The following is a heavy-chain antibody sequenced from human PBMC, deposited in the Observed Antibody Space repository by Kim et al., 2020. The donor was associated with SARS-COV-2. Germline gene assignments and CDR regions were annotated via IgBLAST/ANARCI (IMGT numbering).Heavy chain of an antibody. CDR2: ISYDGSNK. J-gene: IGHJ4*02. CDR3: AKITVAGTVGIDY. V-gene: IGHV3-30*18. CDR1: GFTFSSYG. D-gene: IGHD6-19*01. Sequence: GGSLRLSCAASGFTFSSYGMHWVRQAPGKGLEWVAVISYDGSNKYYADSVKGRFTISRDNSKNTLYLQMNSLRAEDTAVYYCAKITVAGTVGIDYWGQGTLVTVSS.